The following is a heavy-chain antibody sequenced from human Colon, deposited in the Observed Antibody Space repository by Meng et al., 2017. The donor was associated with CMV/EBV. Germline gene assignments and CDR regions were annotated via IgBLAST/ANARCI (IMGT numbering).Heavy chain of an antibody. Sequence: GGSLRLSCAASGITFTYAWMNWVRQAPGKGLEWVSVIYSGGNTYYADSVKGRFTISRDSSKNTVFLQMNSLRVEDTAVYYCASEGSSSYFDYWGQGTLVTVSS. V-gene: IGHV3-53*01. CDR2: IYSGGNT. CDR3: ASEGSSSYFDY. J-gene: IGHJ4*02. D-gene: IGHD6-6*01. CDR1: GITFTYAW.